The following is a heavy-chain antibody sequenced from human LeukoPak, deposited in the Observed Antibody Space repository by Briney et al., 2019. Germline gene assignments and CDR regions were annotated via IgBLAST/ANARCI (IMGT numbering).Heavy chain of an antibody. Sequence: PGGSLSLSCAASGFTVSSNYMSWVRQAPGKGLEWVSVIYSGGSTYYADSVKGRFTISRDNSKNTLYLQMNSLRAEDTAVYYCAAGWDWYYFDYWGQGTLVTVSS. CDR2: IYSGGST. CDR1: GFTVSSNY. V-gene: IGHV3-53*01. CDR3: AAGWDWYYFDY. J-gene: IGHJ4*02. D-gene: IGHD1-26*01.